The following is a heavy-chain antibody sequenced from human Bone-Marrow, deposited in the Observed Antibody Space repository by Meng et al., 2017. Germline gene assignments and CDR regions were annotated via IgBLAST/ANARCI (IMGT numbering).Heavy chain of an antibody. Sequence: PSVKVSCKALGGIFSNYVIGWVRQAPGQGLEWMGGINAVFVTTNYAQKFQGRVTITTDESTSTVYMELTRLTSEDTAVYFCARKAGNCISTTCYSLDYWGQGTLVTVSS. D-gene: IGHD2-2*01. J-gene: IGHJ4*02. V-gene: IGHV1-69*05. CDR1: GGIFSNYV. CDR2: INAVFVTT. CDR3: ARKAGNCISTTCYSLDY.